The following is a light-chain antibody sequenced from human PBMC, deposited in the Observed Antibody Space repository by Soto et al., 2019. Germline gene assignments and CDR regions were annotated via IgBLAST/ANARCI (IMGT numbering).Light chain of an antibody. CDR2: DND. J-gene: IGLJ1*01. CDR3: GTWDTSLSARV. V-gene: IGLV1-51*01. Sequence: QSALTQPPSVSAAPGQKVTISCSGRSSNIGNNYVSWYQQLPGTAPKLLIYDNDKRPSGIPDRFSGSKSGTSATLGITGLQTGDEADYYCGTWDTSLSARVFGTGTKVTVL. CDR1: SSNIGNNY.